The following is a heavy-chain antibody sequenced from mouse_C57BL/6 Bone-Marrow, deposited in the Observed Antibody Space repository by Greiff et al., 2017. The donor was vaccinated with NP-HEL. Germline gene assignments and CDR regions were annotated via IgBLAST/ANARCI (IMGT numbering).Heavy chain of an antibody. CDR1: GYTFTSYW. CDR2: INPSSGYT. D-gene: IGHD2-1*01. V-gene: IGHV1-7*01. Sequence: VQLQQSGAELAKPGASVKLSCKASGYTFTSYWMHWVKQRPGQGLEWIGYINPSSGYTKYNQKFKDTATLTADKSSSTAYMQLSSLTYEDSAVYYCARCAYGNYFDYWGQGTTLTVSS. J-gene: IGHJ2*01. CDR3: ARCAYGNYFDY.